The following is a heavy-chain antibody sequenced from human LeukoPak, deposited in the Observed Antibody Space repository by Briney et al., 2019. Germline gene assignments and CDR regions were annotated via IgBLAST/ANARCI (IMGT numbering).Heavy chain of an antibody. J-gene: IGHJ3*02. CDR1: GGTFSSYA. CDR3: ARENRYFDWSRAFDI. D-gene: IGHD3-9*01. CDR2: IIPIFDSA. Sequence: SVKVSCKASGGTFSSYAISWVRQAPGQGLEGMGGIIPIFDSANYAQKFQGRVTITADESTSTAYMELSSLRSEDTAVYYCARENRYFDWSRAFDIWGQGTMVTVSS. V-gene: IGHV1-69*13.